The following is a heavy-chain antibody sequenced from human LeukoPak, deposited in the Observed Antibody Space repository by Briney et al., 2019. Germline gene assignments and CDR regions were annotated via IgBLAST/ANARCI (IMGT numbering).Heavy chain of an antibody. CDR3: AKDIVPSWYSGSHSFDY. V-gene: IGHV3-23*01. CDR2: ISGSGGST. J-gene: IGHJ4*02. CDR1: AFTFSSYA. Sequence: GGSLRLSCAGSAFTFSSYAMSWVRQAPGKGLEWVSAISGSGGSTYYADSVKGRFTIARDNSKNTLYLQMNSLRAEDTAVYYCAKDIVPSWYSGSHSFDYWGQGTLVTVSS. D-gene: IGHD1-26*01.